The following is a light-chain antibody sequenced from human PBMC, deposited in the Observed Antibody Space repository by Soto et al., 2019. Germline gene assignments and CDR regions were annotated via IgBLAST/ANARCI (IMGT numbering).Light chain of an antibody. CDR3: QQRSNWPPIT. CDR2: AAS. V-gene: IGKV3D-20*02. Sequence: EIVLTQSQGTLALSPCERATLSCSAGQSVSSAYLGWYQQKPGRAPRLLIYAASSRATGIPDRFSGSGSGTDFTLTISRLEPEDFAVFYCQQRSNWPPITFGQGTRLEI. CDR1: QSVSSAY. J-gene: IGKJ5*01.